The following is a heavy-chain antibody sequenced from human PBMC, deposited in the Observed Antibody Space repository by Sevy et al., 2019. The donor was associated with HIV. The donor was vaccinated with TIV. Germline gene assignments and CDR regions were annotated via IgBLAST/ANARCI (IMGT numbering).Heavy chain of an antibody. Sequence: GESLRLSCIGSGFTFGDYAMNWVRQAPGKGLEWVGFIRSKAYGGTTEYAASVKGRFTISRDDSKSIAYLQMNSLKPEDKAVYYCTRGAYCGGDCPSWGAFDIWGQGTMVTVSS. CDR3: TRGAYCGGDCPSWGAFDI. J-gene: IGHJ3*02. CDR1: GFTFGDYA. V-gene: IGHV3-49*04. D-gene: IGHD2-21*01. CDR2: IRSKAYGGTT.